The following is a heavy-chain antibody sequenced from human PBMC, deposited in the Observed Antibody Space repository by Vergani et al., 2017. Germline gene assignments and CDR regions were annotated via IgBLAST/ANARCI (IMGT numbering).Heavy chain of an antibody. Sequence: QVQLVESEGGVVQPGRSLTLSCVASGFTFSSHGMHWVRQAPGKGLEWVAVIWYDGSNKYYGDSVKGRFTISRDNSKNTLYLQMNSLRVEDTAVYYCARWDNDKRLDDCGQETLLTVSS. D-gene: IGHD1/OR15-1a*01. CDR2: IWYDGSNK. V-gene: IGHV3-33*01. J-gene: IGHJ4*02. CDR1: GFTFSSHG. CDR3: ARWDNDKRLDD.